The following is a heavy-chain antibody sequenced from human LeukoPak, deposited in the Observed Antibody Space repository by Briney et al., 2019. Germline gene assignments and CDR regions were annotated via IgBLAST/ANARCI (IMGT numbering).Heavy chain of an antibody. V-gene: IGHV4-34*01. CDR3: ARDDPVAGTPY. CDR1: GGSFSGYY. D-gene: IGHD6-19*01. CDR2: INHSGST. Sequence: RTSETLSLTCAVYGGSFSGYYWSWIHQPPGKGREWIGEINHSGSTNYNPSLKSRVTISVDTPKNQSSLKLSSVTAADTAVYYCARDDPVAGTPYWGQGTLVTVSS. J-gene: IGHJ4*02.